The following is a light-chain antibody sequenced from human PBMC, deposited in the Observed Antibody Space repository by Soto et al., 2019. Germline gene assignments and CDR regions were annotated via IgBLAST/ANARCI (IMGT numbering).Light chain of an antibody. V-gene: IGKV3-20*01. CDR2: GVS. CDR1: QSGSRTS. J-gene: IGKJ1*01. Sequence: EIVLTQSPGTLSLSTGESDTLSCRASQSGSRTSLSWYQQKPGQAPRLLMYGVSSRATGIPDRFSGSGSGTDFTLTINRLAPEDFAVYFYQQYDSSVWTFGQGTKVEI. CDR3: QQYDSSVWT.